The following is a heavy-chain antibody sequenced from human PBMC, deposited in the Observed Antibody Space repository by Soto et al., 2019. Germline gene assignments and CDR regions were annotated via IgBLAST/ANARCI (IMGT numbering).Heavy chain of an antibody. Sequence: SETLSLTCTVSGASISGFYWSWIRKSAGKGLEWIGRIYATGTTDYNPSLKRRVMMSVDTSKKQFSLKLWSVTAADTAVYYCVRDGTKTLRDWFDPWGQGISVTVSS. CDR2: IYATGTT. V-gene: IGHV4-4*07. CDR3: VRDGTKTLRDWFDP. CDR1: GASISGFY. D-gene: IGHD1-1*01. J-gene: IGHJ5*02.